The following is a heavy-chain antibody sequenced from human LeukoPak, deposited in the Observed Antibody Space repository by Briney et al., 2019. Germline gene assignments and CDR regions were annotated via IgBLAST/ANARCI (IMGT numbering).Heavy chain of an antibody. V-gene: IGHV3-23*01. CDR3: AKGADYYGSGSYYTPPEYFQH. CDR1: GFTFSSYA. Sequence: GGSLRLSCAASGFTFSSYAMSWVRQAPGKGLEWVSAISGSGGSTYHADSVKGRFTISRDNSKNTLYLQMNSLRAEDTAVYYCAKGADYYGSGSYYTPPEYFQHWGQGTLVTVSS. D-gene: IGHD3-10*01. J-gene: IGHJ1*01. CDR2: ISGSGGST.